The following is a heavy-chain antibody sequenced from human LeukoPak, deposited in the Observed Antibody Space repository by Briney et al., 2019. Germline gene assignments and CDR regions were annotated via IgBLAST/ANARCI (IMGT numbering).Heavy chain of an antibody. D-gene: IGHD5-18*01. Sequence: GGSLRLSCAASGFTVSSNYMSWVRQAPGKGPEWVSVIYSGGSTYYADSVKGRFTISRDNSKNTLYLQMNSLRAEDTAVYYCARLLRGYSFQGDYWGQGTLVTVSS. V-gene: IGHV3-53*01. J-gene: IGHJ4*02. CDR3: ARLLRGYSFQGDY. CDR2: IYSGGST. CDR1: GFTVSSNY.